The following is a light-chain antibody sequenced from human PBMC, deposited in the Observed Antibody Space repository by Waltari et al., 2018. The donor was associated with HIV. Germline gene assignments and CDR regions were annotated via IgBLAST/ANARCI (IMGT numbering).Light chain of an antibody. Sequence: QSVLTQPPSVSGAPGQWVPISCPGPSSNIGPGASVYGYRQVPGTAPKLLIYGNTNRPSGVPDRFSGSKSDTSASLTITGLQAEDEADYYCQSYDSSLGGWGFGGGTQLTVL. J-gene: IGLJ2*01. CDR3: QSYDSSLGGWG. V-gene: IGLV1-40*01. CDR2: GNT. CDR1: SSNIGPGAS.